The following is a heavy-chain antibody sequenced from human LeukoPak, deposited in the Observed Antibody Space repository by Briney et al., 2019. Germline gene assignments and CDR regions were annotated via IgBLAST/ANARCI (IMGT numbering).Heavy chain of an antibody. CDR1: GFTFSSYA. CDR2: ISYDGSNK. V-gene: IGHV3-30-3*01. J-gene: IGHJ4*02. Sequence: GGSLRLSCAASGFTFSSYAMHWVRQAPGKGLEWVAVISYDGSNKYYADSVKGRFTISRDNSKNTLYLQMNSLRAEDTAVYYCAKDLFTYGPPDYWGQGTLVTVSS. CDR3: AKDLFTYGPPDY. D-gene: IGHD3-10*01.